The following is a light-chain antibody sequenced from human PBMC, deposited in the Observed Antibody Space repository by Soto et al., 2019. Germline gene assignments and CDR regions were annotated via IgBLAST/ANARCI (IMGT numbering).Light chain of an antibody. CDR3: QQRSSAIT. Sequence: EIVLTQSPATLSLSRGERATLSCRASQSVSSYLAWYQQKPGQAPRLLIYDASNRATGIPARFSGSGSGTDFTLTISSLEPEDFAVYYCQQRSSAITFGQGTRLEI. CDR2: DAS. J-gene: IGKJ5*01. CDR1: QSVSSY. V-gene: IGKV3-11*01.